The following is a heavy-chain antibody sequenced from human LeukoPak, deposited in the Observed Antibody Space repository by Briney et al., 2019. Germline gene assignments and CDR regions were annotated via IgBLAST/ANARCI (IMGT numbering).Heavy chain of an antibody. V-gene: IGHV5-51*01. D-gene: IGHD3-9*01. J-gene: IGHJ2*01. CDR3: ARRAFDYWYFDL. Sequence: GESLKISCKGSGYRFTDYWIGWVRQMPGKGLEWMGIIYPGDYDTRYSPSFQGQVTISADKSISTAYLQWSSLKASDTAMYYCARRAFDYWYFDLWGRGTLVTVSS. CDR1: GYRFTDYW. CDR2: IYPGDYDT.